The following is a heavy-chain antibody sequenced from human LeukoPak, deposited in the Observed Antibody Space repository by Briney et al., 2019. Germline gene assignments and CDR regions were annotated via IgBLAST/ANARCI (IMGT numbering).Heavy chain of an antibody. J-gene: IGHJ4*02. Sequence: SETLSLTCTVSGGSISSGSYYWSWIRQPAGKGLEWIGRIYTSGSTNYNPSLKSRVTISVDTSKNQFSLKLSSVTAADTAVYYCARHSEMATISHFDYWGQGTLVTVSS. D-gene: IGHD5-24*01. CDR1: GGSISSGSYY. CDR2: IYTSGST. CDR3: ARHSEMATISHFDY. V-gene: IGHV4-61*02.